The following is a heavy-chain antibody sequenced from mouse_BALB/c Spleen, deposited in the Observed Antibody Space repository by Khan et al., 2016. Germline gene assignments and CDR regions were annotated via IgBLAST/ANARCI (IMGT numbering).Heavy chain of an antibody. CDR2: IYTGDGST. CDR1: GYTFTSYD. Sequence: QVQLQQPGPELVKPGALVKISCKASGYTFTSYDINWVKQRPGQGLEWIGWIYTGDGSTKYNEKFKGKATPTADQSSSTAYMQLSSLTSENSAGYFCARKGDYGNYVFDIGSQGTTLTVSS. V-gene: IGHV1S56*01. CDR3: ARKGDYGNYVFDI. D-gene: IGHD2-1*01. J-gene: IGHJ2*01.